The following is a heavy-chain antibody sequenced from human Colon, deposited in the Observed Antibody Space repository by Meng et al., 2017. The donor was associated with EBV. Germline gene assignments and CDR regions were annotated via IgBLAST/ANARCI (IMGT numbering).Heavy chain of an antibody. J-gene: IGHJ5*02. CDR2: IDHRGNT. CDR1: GGSFRDYY. V-gene: IGHV4-34*01. Sequence: GQVQQWGGGLLKPSETLSRSCAVYGGSFRDYYGTWIRHPPGKGLEWIGEIDHRGNTKYNPSLKSRVTISLDTSKKQFSLKVSSVTAADSAVYYCARRGPSGNFSPWSQGALVTVAS. D-gene: IGHD3-10*01. CDR3: ARRGPSGNFSP.